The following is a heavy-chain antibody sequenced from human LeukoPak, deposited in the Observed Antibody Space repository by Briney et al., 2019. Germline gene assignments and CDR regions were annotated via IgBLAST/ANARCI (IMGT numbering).Heavy chain of an antibody. CDR1: GGSISSGGYS. J-gene: IGHJ5*02. CDR2: IYHSGST. Sequence: SQTLSLTCAVSGGSISSGGYSWSWIRQPPGKGLEWIGYIYHSGSTYYNPSLKSRVTISVDRSKNQFSLKLSSVTAADTAVYYCARGRIFGVVQEWFDPWGQGTLVTVSS. D-gene: IGHD3-3*01. V-gene: IGHV4-30-2*01. CDR3: ARGRIFGVVQEWFDP.